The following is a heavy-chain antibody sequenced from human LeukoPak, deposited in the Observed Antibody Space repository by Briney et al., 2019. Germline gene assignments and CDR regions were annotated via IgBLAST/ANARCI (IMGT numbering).Heavy chain of an antibody. CDR1: GFTLSRNA. CDR2: IGGSDDRT. Sequence: PGGSLRLSCAASGFTLSRNAMSWVRQAPGKGLEWVSAIGGSDDRTDYADSVKGRFTISRGISKNTLYLQMNSLRAEDTAVYFCAKDLFRWAFDYWGQGTLVTVSS. J-gene: IGHJ4*02. V-gene: IGHV3-23*01. D-gene: IGHD5-24*01. CDR3: AKDLFRWAFDY.